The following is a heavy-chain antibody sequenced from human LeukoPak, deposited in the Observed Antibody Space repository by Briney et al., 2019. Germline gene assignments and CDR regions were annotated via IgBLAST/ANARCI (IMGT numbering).Heavy chain of an antibody. Sequence: GGSLRLSCAASGFTFSSYDMHWVRQATGKGLEWVSAIGTAGDTYYSGSVKGRFIISRENAKSSLYLQMNSLRVGDTALYYCTRGGRDVFDIGGQGTMVTVSS. J-gene: IGHJ3*02. CDR2: IGTAGDT. CDR3: TRGGRDVFDI. V-gene: IGHV3-13*01. CDR1: GFTFSSYD. D-gene: IGHD2-15*01.